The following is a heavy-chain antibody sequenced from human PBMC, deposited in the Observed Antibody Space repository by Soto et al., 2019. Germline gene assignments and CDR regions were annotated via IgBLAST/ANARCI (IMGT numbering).Heavy chain of an antibody. CDR1: GFSLSNAKMG. CDR3: ARKGDTYYYAMDV. J-gene: IGHJ6*02. Sequence: QVTLKESGPMLVKATETLTLTCAVSGFSLSNAKMGVSWIRQPPGKALEWLAHIFSNDEESYSTSLKSRLTISKDTSKSQVVLTMTDMDPVDTATYYCARKGDTYYYAMDVWGHGITVTVSS. D-gene: IGHD1-26*01. V-gene: IGHV2-26*01. CDR2: IFSNDEE.